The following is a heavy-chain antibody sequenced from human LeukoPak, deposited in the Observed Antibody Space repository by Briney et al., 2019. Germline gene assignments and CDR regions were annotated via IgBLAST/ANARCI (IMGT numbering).Heavy chain of an antibody. CDR3: ARGPAAAGGGDAFDI. CDR1: GDIFTSYY. V-gene: IGHV1-46*01. CDR2: INPSGGST. Sequence: ASVKVSCKASGDIFTSYYMQWVRQAPGQGLEWMGIINPSGGSTSYAQKFQGRVTMTRDMSTSTVYMELSSLRSEDTAVYYCARGPAAAGGGDAFDIWGQGTMVTVSS. D-gene: IGHD6-13*01. J-gene: IGHJ3*02.